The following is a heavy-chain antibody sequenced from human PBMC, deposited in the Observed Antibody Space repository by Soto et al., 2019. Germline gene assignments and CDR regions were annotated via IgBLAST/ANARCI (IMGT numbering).Heavy chain of an antibody. D-gene: IGHD5-12*01. CDR3: ASSVATTRPYYFYYGMDV. CDR1: GGTFSSYA. J-gene: IGHJ6*02. CDR2: IIPIFGTA. V-gene: IGHV1-69*13. Sequence: SVKVSCKASGGTFSSYAISWVRQAPGQGLEWMGGIIPIFGTANYAQKFQGRVTITADESTSTAYMELSRLRSDDTAVYYCASSVATTRPYYFYYGMDVWGQGTTVTVSS.